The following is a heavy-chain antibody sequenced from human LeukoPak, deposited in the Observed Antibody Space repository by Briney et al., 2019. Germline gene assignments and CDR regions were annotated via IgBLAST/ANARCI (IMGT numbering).Heavy chain of an antibody. J-gene: IGHJ4*02. CDR3: ARDRSLGELSLDY. V-gene: IGHV1-18*01. D-gene: IGHD3-10*01. CDR1: DYTYPSYG. CDR2: ISAYNGNT. Sequence: ASLKVSSNGSDYTYPSYGNSWERQPPGQRLEWIGWISAYNGNTNYAQKLQGRVTMTTDTSTSTAYMELRSLRSDDTAVYYCARDRSLGELSLDYWGQGTLVTVSS.